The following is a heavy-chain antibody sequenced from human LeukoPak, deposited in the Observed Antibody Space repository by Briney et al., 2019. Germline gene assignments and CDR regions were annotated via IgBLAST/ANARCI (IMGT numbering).Heavy chain of an antibody. V-gene: IGHV4-59*01. CDR3: ARALDYDILTGYYSFDY. CDR1: GGSISSYY. J-gene: IGHJ4*02. D-gene: IGHD3-9*01. CDR2: IYYSGST. Sequence: SETLSLTCTVSGGSISSYYWSWIRPPGKGLEWIGYIYYSGSTNYNPSLKSRVTISVDTSKNQFSLKLSSVTAADTAVYYCARALDYDILTGYYSFDYWGQGTLVTVSS.